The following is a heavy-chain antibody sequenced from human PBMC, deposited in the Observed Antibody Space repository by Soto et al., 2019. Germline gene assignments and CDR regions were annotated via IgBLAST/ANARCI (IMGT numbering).Heavy chain of an antibody. V-gene: IGHV3-23*01. CDR3: AKDGVLTGYLNWFDP. Sequence: GGSLRLSCAASGFTFSSYAMSWVRQAPGKGLEWVSAISGSGGSTYYADSVKGRFAISRDNSKNTLYLQMNSLRAEDTAVYYCAKDGVLTGYLNWFDPWGQGTLVTVS. J-gene: IGHJ5*02. CDR1: GFTFSSYA. CDR2: ISGSGGST. D-gene: IGHD3-9*01.